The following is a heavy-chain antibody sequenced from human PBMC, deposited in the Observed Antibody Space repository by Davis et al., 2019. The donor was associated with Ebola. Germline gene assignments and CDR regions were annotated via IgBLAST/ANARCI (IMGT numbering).Heavy chain of an antibody. CDR1: AYIFPTHW. V-gene: IGHV5-51*01. CDR2: IYTGDSDT. D-gene: IGHD2-8*02. J-gene: IGHJ3*02. Sequence: GESLKISCTSSAYIFPTHWIGWVRQMPGKGLEWMGIIYTGDSDTRYRPSFRGQVTISADKSIKTAFLQWSSLKASDTAMYYCASLRRTITGMDDAFDIWGQGTMVTVSS. CDR3: ASLRRTITGMDDAFDI.